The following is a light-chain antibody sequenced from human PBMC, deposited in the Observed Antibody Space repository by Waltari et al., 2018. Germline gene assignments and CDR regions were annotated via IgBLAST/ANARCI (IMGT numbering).Light chain of an antibody. CDR2: EVS. V-gene: IGLV2-8*01. Sequence: QSALTQPPSASGSPGQSVTISCTGTSSDVGGYHYVSWYQQYPGKAPTLMIYEVSQRPSGVPDRFSASKYGNTASLTVSGLRAEDEADYYCSSYAGSNNFVVFGGGTKLTVL. J-gene: IGLJ2*01. CDR1: SSDVGGYHY. CDR3: SSYAGSNNFVV.